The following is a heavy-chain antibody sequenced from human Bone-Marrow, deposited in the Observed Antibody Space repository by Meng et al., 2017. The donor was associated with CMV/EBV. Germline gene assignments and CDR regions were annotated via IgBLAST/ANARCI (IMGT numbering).Heavy chain of an antibody. CDR3: ATFKQQSVGGTYWYSDL. V-gene: IGHV3-66*02. CDR2: IHRDGNS. J-gene: IGHJ2*01. CDR1: GLTVSGND. D-gene: IGHD6-13*01. Sequence: GESLKISCAASGLTVSGNDMTWVRQAPGKGLEWVSLIHRDGNSYYGDSVKGRFTSSRDSSMNTLYLQMNSLKTEDTAVYYCATFKQQSVGGTYWYSDLWGRGTRVTVYS.